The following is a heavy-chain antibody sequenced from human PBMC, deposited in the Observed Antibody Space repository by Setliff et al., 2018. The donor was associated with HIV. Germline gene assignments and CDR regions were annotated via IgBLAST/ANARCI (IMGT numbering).Heavy chain of an antibody. D-gene: IGHD4-17*01. Sequence: SETLSLTCTVSGASITSHYWSWIRQSPGRELGWIGYIYSTGSTNYNPSLQSRVSISMDASKNKFSLKVTSVTSADTAVYYCAKGAGFYGDYTFDHWGQGRQVTVSS. CDR1: GASITSHY. V-gene: IGHV4-59*11. J-gene: IGHJ4*02. CDR2: IYSTGST. CDR3: AKGAGFYGDYTFDH.